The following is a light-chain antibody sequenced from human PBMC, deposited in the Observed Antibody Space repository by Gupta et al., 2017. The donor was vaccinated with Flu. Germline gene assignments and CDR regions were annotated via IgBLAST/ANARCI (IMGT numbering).Light chain of an antibody. CDR2: KDT. V-gene: IGLV3-25*03. CDR1: ALTTQY. J-gene: IGLJ1*01. CDR3: QSTDIDASSV. Sequence: SYELPQPPSVSVSPGQTARITCSGDALTTQYVCWYQQKPGQAPVLVIYKDTERPSGIPERFSGSSSGTTATLITSGVQAEDEADFYCQSTDIDASSVFGTGTKVTVL.